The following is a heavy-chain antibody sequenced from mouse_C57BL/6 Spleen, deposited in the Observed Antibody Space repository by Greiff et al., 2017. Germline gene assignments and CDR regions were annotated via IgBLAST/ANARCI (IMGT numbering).Heavy chain of an antibody. CDR2: INPNNGGT. D-gene: IGHD2-4*01. CDR1: GYTFTDYY. J-gene: IGHJ2*01. Sequence: VQLQQSGPELVKPGASVKISCKASGYTFTDYYMNWVKQSHGKSLEWIGDINPNNGGTSYNQKFKGKATLTVDKSSSTAYMELRSLTSEDSAVYYCARVGDYSYYSDYWGQGTTLTVSS. V-gene: IGHV1-26*01. CDR3: ARVGDYSYYSDY.